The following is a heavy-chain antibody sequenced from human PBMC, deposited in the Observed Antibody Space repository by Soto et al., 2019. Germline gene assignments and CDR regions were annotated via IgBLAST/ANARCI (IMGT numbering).Heavy chain of an antibody. Sequence: ASVKVSCKASGYTFTGYYMHWGRQAPGQGLEWMGWINPNSGGTNYAQKFQGWVTMTRDTSISTAYMELSRLRSDDTAVYYCVRGGEGATGDYYGMDVWGQGTTVTVSS. J-gene: IGHJ6*02. V-gene: IGHV1-2*04. CDR3: VRGGEGATGDYYGMDV. CDR1: GYTFTGYY. D-gene: IGHD3-16*01. CDR2: INPNSGGT.